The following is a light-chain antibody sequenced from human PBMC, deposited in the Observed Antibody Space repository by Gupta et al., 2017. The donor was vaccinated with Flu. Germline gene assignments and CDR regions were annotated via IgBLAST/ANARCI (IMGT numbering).Light chain of an antibody. CDR1: QSISSY. CDR2: APS. Sequence: DIQMTQSPSSLSASVGDRVTITCRASQSISSYLNWYQQKPGKAPKLLIYAPSSLQSGVPSRFSGSGSGTDFTLTISSLQPEDFATYYCQQSYSTPRYTFGQGTNLEIK. V-gene: IGKV1-39*01. J-gene: IGKJ2*01. CDR3: QQSYSTPRYT.